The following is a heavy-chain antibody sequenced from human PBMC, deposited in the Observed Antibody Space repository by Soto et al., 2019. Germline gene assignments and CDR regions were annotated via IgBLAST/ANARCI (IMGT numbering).Heavy chain of an antibody. CDR3: AKSLRGSHHAFDI. D-gene: IGHD6-13*01. Sequence: PVGSLRLSCAASGFTFSSYAMSWVRQAPVKGLEWVSAISGSGGSTYYADSVKVRFTISRDNSKNTLYLQMNSLRAEDTAVYYCAKSLRGSHHAFDIWAQGTMVT. J-gene: IGHJ3*02. CDR2: ISGSGGST. V-gene: IGHV3-23*01. CDR1: GFTFSSYA.